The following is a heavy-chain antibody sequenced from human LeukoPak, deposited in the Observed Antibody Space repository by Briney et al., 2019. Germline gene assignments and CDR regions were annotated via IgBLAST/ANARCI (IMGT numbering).Heavy chain of an antibody. CDR3: ARADGYKRGGFDY. V-gene: IGHV4-61*02. D-gene: IGHD5-24*01. CDR2: IYTSGST. J-gene: IGHJ4*02. CDR1: GGSISSGSYY. Sequence: TLSLTCTVSGGSISSGSYYWSWIRQPAGKGLEWIGRIYTSGSTNYNPSLKSRVTISVDTSKNQFSLKLSSVTAADTAVYYCARADGYKRGGFDYWGQGTLVTVSS.